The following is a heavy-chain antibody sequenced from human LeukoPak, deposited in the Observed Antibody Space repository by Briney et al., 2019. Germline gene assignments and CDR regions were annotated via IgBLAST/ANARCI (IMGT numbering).Heavy chain of an antibody. CDR2: ISSSSSYI. CDR3: ARVDSGYDFRWFDP. CDR1: GFTFSSYS. D-gene: IGHD5-12*01. J-gene: IGHJ5*02. V-gene: IGHV3-21*01. Sequence: GGSLRLSCAASGFTFSSYSMKWVRQAPGKGLEWVSSISSSSSYIYYADSVKGRFTISRDTAKNSLYLQMNSLRAEDTAVYYCARVDSGYDFRWFDPWGQGTLVTVSS.